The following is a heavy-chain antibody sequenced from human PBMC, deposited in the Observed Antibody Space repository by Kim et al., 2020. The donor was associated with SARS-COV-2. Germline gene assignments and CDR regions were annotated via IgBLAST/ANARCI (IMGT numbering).Heavy chain of an antibody. J-gene: IGHJ4*02. Sequence: TNHHPSHKSRVTISVDKSKNQFALKLSSVTAADTAVYYCVLSVGLYYFDYWGQGTLVTVSS. CDR2: T. D-gene: IGHD3-10*01. CDR3: VLSVGLYYFDY. V-gene: IGHV4-4*02.